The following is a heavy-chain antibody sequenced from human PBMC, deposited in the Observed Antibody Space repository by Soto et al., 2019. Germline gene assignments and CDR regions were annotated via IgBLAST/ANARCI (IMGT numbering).Heavy chain of an antibody. D-gene: IGHD3-3*01. CDR1: GFTFSTYG. Sequence: QVQLVESGGGVVQPGRSLRLSCAASGFTFSTYGMHWVRQAPGKGLERVAVIWYDGSNKYYADSVEGRFTISRDNSKNTLYLQMNSLRAEDTAVYYCASAPYDFWSGYYMDYWGQGTLVTVSS. V-gene: IGHV3-33*01. CDR2: IWYDGSNK. CDR3: ASAPYDFWSGYYMDY. J-gene: IGHJ4*02.